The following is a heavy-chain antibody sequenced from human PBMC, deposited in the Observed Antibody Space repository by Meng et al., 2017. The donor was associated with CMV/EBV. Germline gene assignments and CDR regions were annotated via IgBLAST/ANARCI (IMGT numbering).Heavy chain of an antibody. J-gene: IGHJ5*02. CDR1: GYSISSGYY. V-gene: IGHV4-38-2*02. D-gene: IGHD6-13*01. CDR2: IYHSGST. CDR3: ARVSSGGVGAAAMWFDP. Sequence: PETLPLTCTVSGYSISSGYYWGWIRQPPGKGLEWIGSIYHSGSTYYNPSLKSRVTISVDTSKNQFSLKLSSVTAADTAVYYGARVSSGGVGAAAMWFDPWGQGTLVTVSS.